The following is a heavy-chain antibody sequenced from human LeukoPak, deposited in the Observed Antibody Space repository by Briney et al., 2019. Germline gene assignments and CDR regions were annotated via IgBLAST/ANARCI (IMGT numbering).Heavy chain of an antibody. Sequence: PGGSLRLSCAASGFTFSSYSMNWVRQAPGKGLEWVSSISSSSSYIYYADSVKGRFTISRDNAKNSLYLQMNSLRAEDTAVYYCAKVPVPAAIFVSARYFDYWGQGTLVTVSS. CDR2: ISSSSSYI. CDR3: AKVPVPAAIFVSARYFDY. D-gene: IGHD2-2*01. J-gene: IGHJ4*02. CDR1: GFTFSSYS. V-gene: IGHV3-21*04.